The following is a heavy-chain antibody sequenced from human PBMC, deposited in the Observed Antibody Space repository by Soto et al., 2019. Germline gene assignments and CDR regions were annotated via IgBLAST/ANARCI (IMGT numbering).Heavy chain of an antibody. D-gene: IGHD2-2*01. CDR1: GGSFSGYY. J-gene: IGHJ6*03. V-gene: IGHV4-34*01. CDR2: INHSGST. CDR3: ARGRRYCSSTSCMRDYYYYYMDV. Sequence: SETLSLTCAVYGGSFSGYYWSWIRQPPGKGLEWIGEINHSGSTNYNPSLKSRVTISVDTSKNQFSLKLSSVTAADTAVYYCARGRRYCSSTSCMRDYYYYYMDVWGKGTTVTVSS.